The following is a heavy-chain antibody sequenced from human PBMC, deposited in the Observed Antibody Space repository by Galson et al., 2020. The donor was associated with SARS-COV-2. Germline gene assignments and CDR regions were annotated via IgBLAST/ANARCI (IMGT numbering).Heavy chain of an antibody. CDR2: ISYDGSNK. D-gene: IGHD1-26*01. CDR3: ARVHQYIGGARTGAFDI. Sequence: GGSLRLSCAASGFTFSSYAMHWVRPAPGKGLEWVAVISYDGSNKYYADSVKGRFTISRDNSKNTRYLQMNSLRAEDTAVYYCARVHQYIGGARTGAFDIWGQGTMVTVPS. J-gene: IGHJ3*02. CDR1: GFTFSSYA. V-gene: IGHV3-30-3*01.